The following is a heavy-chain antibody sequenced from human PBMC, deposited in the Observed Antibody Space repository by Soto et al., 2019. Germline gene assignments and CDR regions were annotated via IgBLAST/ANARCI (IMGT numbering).Heavy chain of an antibody. CDR2: TYYRSKWYN. D-gene: IGHD6-19*01. CDR3: ARGGKGSGWYAPNWCDP. Sequence: PSQTLSLTCAISGDSVSRNSAAWNWLRQSPSRGLEWLGRTYYRSKWYNDYAVSVNSRITINPDTSKNQFSLQLISVTPEDPAVYYCARGGKGSGWYAPNWCDPWGQGTLVTVSS. CDR1: GDSVSRNSAA. J-gene: IGHJ5*02. V-gene: IGHV6-1*01.